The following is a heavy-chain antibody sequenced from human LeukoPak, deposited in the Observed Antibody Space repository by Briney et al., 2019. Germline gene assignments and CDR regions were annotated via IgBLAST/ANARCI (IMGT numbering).Heavy chain of an antibody. V-gene: IGHV3-48*03. CDR1: GYIFTGHY. CDR3: ARLPGIATIDY. D-gene: IGHD6-13*01. Sequence: SCKASGYIFTGHYMNWVRQAPGKGLEWVSYISSSGSTIYYADSVKGRFTISRDNAKNSLYLQMNSLRAEDTAVYYCARLPGIATIDYWGQGTLVTVSS. J-gene: IGHJ4*02. CDR2: ISSSGSTI.